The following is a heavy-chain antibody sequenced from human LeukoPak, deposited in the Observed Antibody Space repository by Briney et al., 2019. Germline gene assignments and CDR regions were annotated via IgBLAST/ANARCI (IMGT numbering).Heavy chain of an antibody. CDR3: AREPYSSSWYPFDY. CDR2: IIPILGIA. Sequence: GASVKISCKASGGTFSSYAISWVRQAPRQGLEWMGRIIPILGIANYAQKFQGRVTITADKSTSTAYMELSSLRSEDTAVYYCAREPYSSSWYPFDYWGQGTLVTVSS. J-gene: IGHJ4*02. CDR1: GGTFSSYA. D-gene: IGHD6-13*01. V-gene: IGHV1-69*04.